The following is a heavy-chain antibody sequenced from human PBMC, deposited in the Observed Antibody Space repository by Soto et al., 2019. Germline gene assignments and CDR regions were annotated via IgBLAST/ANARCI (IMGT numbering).Heavy chain of an antibody. CDR2: INPSGGST. CDR3: ARKRAGLNAFDI. CDR1: GYTFTSYY. D-gene: IGHD2-8*01. V-gene: IGHV1-46*01. J-gene: IGHJ3*02. Sequence: GASVKVSCKASGYTFTSYYMHWVRQAPGQGLEWVGIINPSGGSTSYAQKFQGRVTMTRDTSTSTVYMELSSLRSEDAAVYYCARKRAGLNAFDIWGQGTMVTVSS.